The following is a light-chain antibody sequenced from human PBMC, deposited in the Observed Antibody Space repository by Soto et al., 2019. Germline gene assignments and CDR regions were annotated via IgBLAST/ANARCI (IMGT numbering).Light chain of an antibody. Sequence: DIVMTQSPDSLAVSLGERATINCKSSQSVLYSGNNKNYLAWYQQKAGQPPKLLIYWATTRESGVPDRFSGSGSGTDFTLTISSLQAEDVAVYYCQQCYSTPPTFGQGTKVEIK. CDR3: QQCYSTPPT. V-gene: IGKV4-1*01. J-gene: IGKJ1*01. CDR2: WAT. CDR1: QSVLYSGNNKNY.